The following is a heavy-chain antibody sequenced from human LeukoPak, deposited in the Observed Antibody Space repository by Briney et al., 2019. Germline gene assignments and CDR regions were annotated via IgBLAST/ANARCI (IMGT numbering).Heavy chain of an antibody. V-gene: IGHV1-18*01. Sequence: ASVKVSCKASGYNFVNFGISWVRQAPGQGLEWMGWISTSSVNTNYAQKFQGRLTMTTDTSTSTAYMELRSLRSDDTAVYYCTRDFDNPENACPSTSCTDVWGQGTTVTVSS. CDR3: TRDFDNPENACPSTSCTDV. D-gene: IGHD2-2*01. CDR2: ISTSSVNT. CDR1: GYNFVNFG. J-gene: IGHJ6*02.